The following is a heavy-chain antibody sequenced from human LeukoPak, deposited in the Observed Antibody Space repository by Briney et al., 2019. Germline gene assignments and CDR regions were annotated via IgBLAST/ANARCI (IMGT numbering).Heavy chain of an antibody. V-gene: IGHV3-7*01. CDR2: IGVRGSQK. D-gene: IGHD2-15*01. CDR1: GFTFDYYW. Sequence: GGSLRLSCAASGFTFDYYWMTWVRQAPGKGLEWLANIGVRGSQKYYVDSVKGRFTISRDNAKNSLYLQMNSLRVEDTAVYYCARGWGERGKCRGGTCNNPQFDYWGRGTLVTVPS. J-gene: IGHJ4*02. CDR3: ARGWGERGKCRGGTCNNPQFDY.